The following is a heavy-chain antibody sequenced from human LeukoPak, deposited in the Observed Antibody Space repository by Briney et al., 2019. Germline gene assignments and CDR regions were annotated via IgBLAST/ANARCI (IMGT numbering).Heavy chain of an antibody. J-gene: IGHJ4*02. Sequence: GGSLRLSSAASGFTFDDYGMSWVRQAPGKGLEWVSVIYSGGSTYYADSVKGRFTISRDNSKNTLYLQMNSLRAEDTAVYYCAKELRLGELSLWGQGTLVTVPS. CDR3: AKELRLGELSL. CDR1: GFTFDDYG. D-gene: IGHD3-16*02. CDR2: IYSGGST. V-gene: IGHV3-53*01.